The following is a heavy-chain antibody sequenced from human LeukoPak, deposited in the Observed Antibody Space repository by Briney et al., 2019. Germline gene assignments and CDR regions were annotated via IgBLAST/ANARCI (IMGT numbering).Heavy chain of an antibody. CDR3: ARDKGGYSYGFRSWFDP. D-gene: IGHD5-18*01. V-gene: IGHV1-2*02. J-gene: IGHJ5*02. CDR2: INPNSGGT. CDR1: GYTFTGYY. Sequence: GASVKVSCKASGYTFTGYYMHWVRQAPGQGLEWMGWINPNSGGTNYAQKFQGRVTMTRDTSISTAYMELSRLRSDDTAVYYCARDKGGYSYGFRSWFDPWGQGTLVTVSS.